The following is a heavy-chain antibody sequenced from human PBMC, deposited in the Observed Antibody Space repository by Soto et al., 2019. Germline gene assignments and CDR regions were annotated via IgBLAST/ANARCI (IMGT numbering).Heavy chain of an antibody. V-gene: IGHV4-30-2*01. CDR1: GGSISSGGYS. CDR3: ARGDWENWFDP. Sequence: SDTLSLTCAVSGGSISSGGYSWSWIRQPPGKGLEWIGYIYHSGSTYYNPSLKSRVTISVDRSKNQFSLKLSSVTAADTAVYYCARGDWENWFDPWGQGTLVTVSS. J-gene: IGHJ5*02. D-gene: IGHD2-21*01. CDR2: IYHSGST.